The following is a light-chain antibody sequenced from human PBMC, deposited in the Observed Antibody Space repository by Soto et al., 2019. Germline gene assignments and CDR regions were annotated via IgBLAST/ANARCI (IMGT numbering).Light chain of an antibody. Sequence: EIVLTQSPATLSLSPGERATRSCRASHNIGNSLAWYQQKPVQAPRLLIAAATDSATVTPSRCSGSGSGTDFTLTSSSLEHDDAVLYYQQYYGPPGTFGQGTKVDIK. V-gene: IGKV3-11*01. CDR1: HNIGNS. J-gene: IGKJ1*01. CDR3: QQYYGPPGT. CDR2: AAT.